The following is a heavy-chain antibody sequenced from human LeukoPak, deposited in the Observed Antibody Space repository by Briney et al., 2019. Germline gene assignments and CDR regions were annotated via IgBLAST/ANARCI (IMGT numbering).Heavy chain of an antibody. D-gene: IGHD3-3*01. J-gene: IGHJ6*03. Sequence: GGSLRLSCAASGFTFSNYVMQWVRQAPGKGLEWVALIAHDGSNKYYADSVKGRFTISRDNSKNTLYLQMNSLRTEDTAVYYCARTGVSYYYYYYMDVWGKGTTVTVSS. CDR3: ARTGVSYYYYYYMDV. CDR1: GFTFSNYV. V-gene: IGHV3-30*03. CDR2: IAHDGSNK.